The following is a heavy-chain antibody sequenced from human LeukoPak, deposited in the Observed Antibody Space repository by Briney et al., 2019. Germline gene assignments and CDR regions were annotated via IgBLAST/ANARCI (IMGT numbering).Heavy chain of an antibody. CDR2: IYPGESDT. CDR3: ARHQYSGTFYNAFDI. D-gene: IGHD1-26*01. V-gene: IGHV5-51*01. J-gene: IGHJ3*02. Sequence: GESLKISCKGSGYSFTTYWIGWVRQMPGKGLELLGVIYPGESDTRYSPSFQGQVTISADRSISTAYLQWSSLKASDTAMYYCARHQYSGTFYNAFDIWGQGTMVTVS. CDR1: GYSFTTYW.